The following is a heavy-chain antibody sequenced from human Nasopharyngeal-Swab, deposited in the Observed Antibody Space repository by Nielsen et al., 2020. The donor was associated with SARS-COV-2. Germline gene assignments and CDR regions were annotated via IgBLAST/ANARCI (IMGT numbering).Heavy chain of an antibody. Sequence: GGSLRLSCAASGFTFSSYSMNWVRQAPGKGLEWVSYISSSSSTIYYADSVKGRFTISRDNAKNSLYLQMNSLRDEDTAVYYCASIRLGVGGMDVWGQGTTVTVSS. CDR1: GFTFSSYS. J-gene: IGHJ6*02. D-gene: IGHD3-16*01. CDR2: ISSSSSTI. CDR3: ASIRLGVGGMDV. V-gene: IGHV3-48*02.